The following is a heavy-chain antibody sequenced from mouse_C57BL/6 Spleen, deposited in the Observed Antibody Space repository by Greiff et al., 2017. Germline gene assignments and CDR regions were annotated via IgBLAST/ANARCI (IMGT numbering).Heavy chain of an antibody. CDR1: GYTFTSYW. V-gene: IGHV1-64*01. Sequence: QVQLQQPGAELVKPGASVKLSCKASGYTFTSYWMHWVKQRPGQGLEWIGMIHPNSGSPNYNEKFKSKATLTVDKASSTANMQLSSLTSEDSAIYYCARPENSNYEAYAMDYWGQGTSVTVSS. CDR3: ARPENSNYEAYAMDY. J-gene: IGHJ4*01. D-gene: IGHD2-5*01. CDR2: IHPNSGSP.